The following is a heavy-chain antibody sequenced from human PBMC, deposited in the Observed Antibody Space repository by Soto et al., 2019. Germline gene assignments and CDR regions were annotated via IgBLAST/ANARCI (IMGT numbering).Heavy chain of an antibody. CDR3: ARSGYSSGWEGAFDI. V-gene: IGHV1-8*02. Sequence: GASVKVSCKASGYTFTSYGISWVRQAPGQGLEWMGWMNPNNGNTGYAQKLQGRVTMTRNTSISTAYMELSSLRSEDTAVYYCARSGYSSGWEGAFDIWGQGTMVTVSS. J-gene: IGHJ3*02. D-gene: IGHD6-19*01. CDR1: GYTFTSYG. CDR2: MNPNNGNT.